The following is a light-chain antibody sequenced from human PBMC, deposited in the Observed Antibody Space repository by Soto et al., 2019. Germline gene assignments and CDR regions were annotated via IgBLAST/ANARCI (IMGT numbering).Light chain of an antibody. Sequence: QSGLTQPASVFGSPGQSITISCPGTSSDVGGYNYVSWYQHHPGKAPIILIYKVNTRPSGSSNRFSASKSSNTASLTISARQSEDGDDYYCGSYSNSGEVFGTGTKVTVL. CDR3: GSYSNSGEV. CDR2: KVN. V-gene: IGLV2-14*01. CDR1: SSDVGGYNY. J-gene: IGLJ1*01.